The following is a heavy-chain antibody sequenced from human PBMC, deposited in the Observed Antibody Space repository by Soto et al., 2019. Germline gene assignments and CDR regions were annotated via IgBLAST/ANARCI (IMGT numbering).Heavy chain of an antibody. J-gene: IGHJ4*02. Sequence: QVQLLQSGAEVMKPGASVKVSCKASGYTFTNFGISWVRQAPGQGLEWMGWINTDNGKTNYAQKLQGRATLTTDTSTSTAYMELRSLTSDDTAIYYCCSSQVPTSFDYWGQGALVTVSS. D-gene: IGHD2-15*01. CDR2: INTDNGKT. CDR3: CSSQVPTSFDY. CDR1: GYTFTNFG. V-gene: IGHV1-18*01.